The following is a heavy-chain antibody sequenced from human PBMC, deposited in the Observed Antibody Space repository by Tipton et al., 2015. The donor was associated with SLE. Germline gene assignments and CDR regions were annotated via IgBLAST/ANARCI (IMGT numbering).Heavy chain of an antibody. D-gene: IGHD3-10*01. CDR2: IYYSGST. Sequence: TLSLTCAVSAGSFSGYYWSWIRQSPVRGLEWIGYIYYSGSTNYNPSLNSRVTISVDTSRNQFSLKLNSVTAADTAVYFCARDPGGPFNYWGQGTLVTVSS. V-gene: IGHV4-59*01. CDR1: AGSFSGYY. J-gene: IGHJ4*02. CDR3: ARDPGGPFNY.